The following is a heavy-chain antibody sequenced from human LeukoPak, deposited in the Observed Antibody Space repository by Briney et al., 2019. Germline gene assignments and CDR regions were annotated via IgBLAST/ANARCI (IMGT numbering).Heavy chain of an antibody. CDR3: TTDQQVYYDILTGYYKVNFDY. D-gene: IGHD3-9*01. CDR2: IKSRTDGGTT. J-gene: IGHJ4*02. Sequence: GGALRLSCAASGFTFSNAWMSWVRQAPGKGPEWVGRIKSRTDGGTTDSVAPVKGRFPIPRDDSKNTLSVQQNSLNTDDKAVYYCTTDQQVYYDILTGYYKVNFDYWGQGTLDTVSS. CDR1: GFTFSNAW. V-gene: IGHV3-15*01.